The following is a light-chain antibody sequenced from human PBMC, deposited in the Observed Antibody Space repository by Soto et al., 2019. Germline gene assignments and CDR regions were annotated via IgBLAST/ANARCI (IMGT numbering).Light chain of an antibody. V-gene: IGKV1-39*01. CDR2: AAS. CDR1: QSISNH. J-gene: IGKJ1*01. Sequence: DIQMTQSPSSLSASVEDRVIITCRASQSISNHLNWYQQKPGKAPKLLIFAASSLQSGVPSRFSGSRSGPDFTLTISSLHPEDFATYYCQQSYSSPPTFGQGTK. CDR3: QQSYSSPPT.